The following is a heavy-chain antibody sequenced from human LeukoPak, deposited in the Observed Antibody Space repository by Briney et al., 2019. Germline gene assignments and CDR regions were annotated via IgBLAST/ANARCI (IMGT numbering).Heavy chain of an antibody. Sequence: PGGSLRLSCAASGFTFSSYEMNWVRQAPGKGVEGVSYISSSCSTIYYADSVKGRFTISRHNAKNSLYLQMNSLRAEHTAVYYCAELGINMIGGVWGKGTTVTISS. D-gene: IGHD3-10*02. CDR3: AELGINMIGGV. V-gene: IGHV3-48*03. J-gene: IGHJ6*04. CDR1: GFTFSSYE. CDR2: ISSSCSTI.